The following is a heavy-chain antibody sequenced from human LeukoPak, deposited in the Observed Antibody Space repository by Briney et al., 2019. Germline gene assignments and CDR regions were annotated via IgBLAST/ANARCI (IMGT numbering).Heavy chain of an antibody. D-gene: IGHD6-19*01. CDR1: GYSFTSYW. V-gene: IGHV5-51*01. CDR2: IYPGDSDT. J-gene: IGHJ4*02. CDR3: ATRLGYSSGWYGY. Sequence: GESLKISCKGSGYSFTSYWIGRVRQMPGKRLEWMGIIYPGDSDTRYSPSFQGQVTISADKSISTAYLQWSSLKASDTAMYYCATRLGYSSGWYGYWGQGTLVTVSS.